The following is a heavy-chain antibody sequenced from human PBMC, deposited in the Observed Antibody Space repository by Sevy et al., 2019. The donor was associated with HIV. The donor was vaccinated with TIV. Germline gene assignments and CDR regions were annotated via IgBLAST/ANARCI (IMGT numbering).Heavy chain of an antibody. V-gene: IGHV4-59*01. CDR3: ARGQSSRSKIWGPIRGGPENWFDP. Sequence: SETLSLTCTVSGGSFSSNFWSWIRQPPGKGLEWIASLSDSGSTSYNPSLESRVTMSMDTSRKQFSLKLISVTLADTAVYYCARGQSSRSKIWGPIRGGPENWFDPWGQGTLVTVSS. J-gene: IGHJ5*02. CDR2: LSDSGST. D-gene: IGHD3-10*01. CDR1: GGSFSSNF.